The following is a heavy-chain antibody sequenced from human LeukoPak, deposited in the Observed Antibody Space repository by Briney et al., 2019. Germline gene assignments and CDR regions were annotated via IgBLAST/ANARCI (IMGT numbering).Heavy chain of an antibody. CDR2: IFTSGST. J-gene: IGHJ5*02. CDR1: GGSITSDY. Sequence: SETLSLTCTVVGGSITSDYWSWIRQPAGRGLEWIGRIFTSGSTAYNPSLKSRVTMSLDTSKNQFFLKLSSVTAADTAAYFCSRGGANDLWGQGTLVTVSS. CDR3: SRGGANDL. D-gene: IGHD4/OR15-4a*01. V-gene: IGHV4-4*07.